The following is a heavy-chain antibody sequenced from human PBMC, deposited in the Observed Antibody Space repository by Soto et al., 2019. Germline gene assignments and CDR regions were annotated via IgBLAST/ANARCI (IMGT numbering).Heavy chain of an antibody. J-gene: IGHJ4*02. CDR1: GFIFNTYS. CDR2: ISPSGSFM. CDR3: ARFGLVTFDC. Sequence: GGSLRLSCAASGFIFNTYSMDWVRQAPGKGLEWVASISPSGSFMYYGDSLKGRFTVSRDNAKNSLYLQMDSLRADDTAIYYCARFGLVTFDCWGQGTLVTVSS. D-gene: IGHD3-3*01. V-gene: IGHV3-21*01.